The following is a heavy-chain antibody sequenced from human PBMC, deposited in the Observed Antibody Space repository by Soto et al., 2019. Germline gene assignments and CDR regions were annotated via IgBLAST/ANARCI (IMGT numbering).Heavy chain of an antibody. CDR3: AKSVPDPACRGGGCHRTFDY. CDR2: ISADGRDL. CDR1: GFTLGAYV. J-gene: IGHJ4*02. V-gene: IGHV3-30*18. Sequence: GGSLRLSCTASGFTLGAYVMHWVRQAQGKGPEWVAAISADGRDLFYAASVEGRFTISRDNSKNTLFLQMNSLTSEDTSVYSCAKSVPDPACRGGGCHRTFDYWGQGTLVTVSS. D-gene: IGHD2-15*01.